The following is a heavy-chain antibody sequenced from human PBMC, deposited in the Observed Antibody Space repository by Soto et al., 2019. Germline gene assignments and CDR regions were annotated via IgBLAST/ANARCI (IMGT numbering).Heavy chain of an antibody. D-gene: IGHD3-3*01. CDR2: INHSGST. CDR1: GGSFSGYY. J-gene: IGHJ5*02. Sequence: QVQLQQWGAGLLKPSETLSLTCAVYGGSFSGYYWSWIRQPPGKGLEWIGEINHSGSTNYNPSLKSRVTISVDTAKNQFSLKLSSVTAADTAVYYCASMAQFPNDFWSRYNWFDPWGQGTLVTVSS. V-gene: IGHV4-34*01. CDR3: ASMAQFPNDFWSRYNWFDP.